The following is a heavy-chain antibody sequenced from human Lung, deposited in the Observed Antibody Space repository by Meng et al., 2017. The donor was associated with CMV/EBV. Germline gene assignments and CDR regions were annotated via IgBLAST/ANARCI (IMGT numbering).Heavy chain of an antibody. CDR3: VRNSASGEGSKSVQWLLRY. D-gene: IGHD6-19*01. Sequence: FTAFYILYVRRAPGRGLEWLGWINPNNGFTHYAQEFQDRATMATDTYINTVYMELRRLTSDDTALYYCVRNSASGEGSKSVQWLLRYWGQGTLVTVSS. V-gene: IGHV1-2*02. J-gene: IGHJ4*02. CDR1: FTAFY. CDR2: INPNNGFT.